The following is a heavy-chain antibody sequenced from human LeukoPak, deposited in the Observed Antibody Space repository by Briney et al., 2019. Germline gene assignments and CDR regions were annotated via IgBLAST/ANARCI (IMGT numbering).Heavy chain of an antibody. D-gene: IGHD2-2*01. CDR1: GRSFSGYY. V-gene: IGHV4-34*01. CDR2: INHSGST. CDR3: ATRNYCSSTSCSYWYDP. J-gene: IGHJ5*02. Sequence: SETLSLTCAVYGRSFSGYYWSWIRQPPGKGLEWIGEINHSGSTNYNPSLKSRVTISVDTSKNQFSLKLSSVTAADTAVYYCATRNYCSSTSCSYWYDPWGQGTLVTVSS.